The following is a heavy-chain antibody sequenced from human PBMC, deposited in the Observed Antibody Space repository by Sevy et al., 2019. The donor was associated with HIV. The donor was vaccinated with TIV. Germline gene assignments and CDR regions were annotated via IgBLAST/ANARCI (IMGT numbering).Heavy chain of an antibody. CDR1: GFTFSSYE. CDR2: ISNSGTSK. V-gene: IGHV3-48*03. Sequence: GGSLRLSCTASGFTFSSYEMNWVRQAPGKGLEWVSYISNSGTSKYYADSVKGRFTITRDSPKNSLYLQMNSLRAEDTAVYYCARGPHYYYDSSAFFDYWGQGTLVTVSS. J-gene: IGHJ4*02. D-gene: IGHD3-22*01. CDR3: ARGPHYYYDSSAFFDY.